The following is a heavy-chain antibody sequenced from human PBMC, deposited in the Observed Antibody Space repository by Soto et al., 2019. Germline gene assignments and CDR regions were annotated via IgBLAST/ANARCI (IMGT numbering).Heavy chain of an antibody. V-gene: IGHV5-51*01. Sequence: RESLKISCKGSGYSFTSYWIGWVRQMPGKGLEWMGIIYPGDSDTRYSPSFQGRVTISADKSISTAYLQWSSLKASDTAMYYCARRSRYAVGVYGMDVWGQGTTVTVSS. CDR3: ARRSRYAVGVYGMDV. D-gene: IGHD2-2*01. CDR1: GYSFTSYW. J-gene: IGHJ6*02. CDR2: IYPGDSDT.